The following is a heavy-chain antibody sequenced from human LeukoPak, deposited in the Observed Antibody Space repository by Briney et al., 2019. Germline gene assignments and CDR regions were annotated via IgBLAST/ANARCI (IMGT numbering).Heavy chain of an antibody. V-gene: IGHV3-23*01. CDR2: ISGSGGST. Sequence: GGSLRLSCAASGFTFSSYARSWVRQAPGKGLEWVSGISGSGGSTYYADSVKGRFTISRDNSKNTLYLQMNSLRAEDTAVYYCAKGSVSVVVPAAIPYYWGQGTLVTVSS. CDR1: GFTFSSYA. CDR3: AKGSVSVVVPAAIPYY. D-gene: IGHD2-2*01. J-gene: IGHJ4*02.